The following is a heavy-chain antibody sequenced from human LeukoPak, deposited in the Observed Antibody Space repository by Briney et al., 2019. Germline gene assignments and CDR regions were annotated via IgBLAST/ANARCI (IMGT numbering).Heavy chain of an antibody. CDR1: GGSISSYH. D-gene: IGHD2-21*01. CDR2: FYESGGA. J-gene: IGHJ4*02. V-gene: IGHV4-59*08. CDR3: ARHQLYNDSPLVD. Sequence: SETLSLTCAVSGGSISSYHWSWLRQPPGKGLEWIGDFYESGGANYNPSLKSRVTISFDTFKNHFSLKLTSVTAADTAVYYCARHQLYNDSPLVDWGQGTLVTVSS.